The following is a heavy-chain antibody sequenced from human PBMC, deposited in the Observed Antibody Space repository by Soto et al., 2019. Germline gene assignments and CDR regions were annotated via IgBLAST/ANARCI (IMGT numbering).Heavy chain of an antibody. D-gene: IGHD1-7*01. CDR3: AQGTHIYNY. CDR2: IYWDDDK. V-gene: IGHV2-5*02. CDR1: GFSLSTSGVG. Sequence: QITLKESGPPLVKPTQTLTLSCTFSGFSLSTSGVGVGWIRQPPGKALEWLALIYWDDDKRYSPSLKRRLTLTKDTSKNQVVLTVTNMDPVDTATYYCAQGTHIYNYWGQGTLVTVSS. J-gene: IGHJ4*02.